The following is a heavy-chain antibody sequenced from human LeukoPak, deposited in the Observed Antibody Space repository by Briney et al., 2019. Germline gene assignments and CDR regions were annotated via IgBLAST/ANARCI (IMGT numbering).Heavy chain of an antibody. CDR1: GFAFSGFA. Sequence: GGSLRLSCSASGFAFSGFAMGWVRQAPGKGLEWVSSISGSGGNTYYADSVEGRFTVSRDSSKSTLFLQMNSLRAEDTALYYCARGRGGDYVPSRFDYWGQGILVTVSS. J-gene: IGHJ4*02. CDR3: ARGRGGDYVPSRFDY. D-gene: IGHD4-17*01. V-gene: IGHV3-23*01. CDR2: ISGSGGNT.